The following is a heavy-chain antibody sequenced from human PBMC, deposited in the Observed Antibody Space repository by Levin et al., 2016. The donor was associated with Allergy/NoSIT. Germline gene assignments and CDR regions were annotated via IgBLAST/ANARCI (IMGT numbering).Heavy chain of an antibody. CDR3: ANNGGVNSDWWFYFDY. V-gene: IGHV3-23*01. J-gene: IGHJ4*02. Sequence: WIRQPPGKGLEWVSTISGSGDNTYYADSVKGRLTISRDNSKNTLYLQMNSLRAEDTAVYHCANNGGVNSDWWFYFDYWGQGTLVTVSS. CDR2: ISGSGDNT. D-gene: IGHD2-8*02.